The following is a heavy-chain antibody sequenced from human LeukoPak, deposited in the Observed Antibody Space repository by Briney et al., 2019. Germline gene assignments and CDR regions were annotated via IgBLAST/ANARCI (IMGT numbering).Heavy chain of an antibody. J-gene: IGHJ4*02. CDR2: IYYSGST. CDR3: ARGTRDSSGYYPYFDY. Sequence: TSETLSLTCTVSGGSISSGDYYWSWIRQPPGKGLEWIGYIYYSGSTYYTPSLTSRLTISVDTTKNQFSLKLSSVTAADTAVYYCARGTRDSSGYYPYFDYWGQGTLVTVSS. CDR1: GGSISSGDYY. V-gene: IGHV4-30-4*01. D-gene: IGHD3-22*01.